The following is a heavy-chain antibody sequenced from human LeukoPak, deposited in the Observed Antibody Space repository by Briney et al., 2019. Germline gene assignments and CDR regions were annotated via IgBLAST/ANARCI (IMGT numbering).Heavy chain of an antibody. Sequence: SETLSLTCTVSGGSISSYYWSWIRQPPGKGLEWIGYIYYSGSTNYNPSLKSRVTISVDTSKNQFSLKLSSVTAADTAVYYCVRAVANWVYYFDYWGQGTLVTVSS. J-gene: IGHJ4*02. V-gene: IGHV4-59*01. CDR2: IYYSGST. D-gene: IGHD7-27*01. CDR1: GGSISSYY. CDR3: VRAVANWVYYFDY.